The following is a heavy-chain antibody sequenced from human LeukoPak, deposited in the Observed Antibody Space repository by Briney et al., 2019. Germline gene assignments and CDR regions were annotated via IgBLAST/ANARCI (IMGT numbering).Heavy chain of an antibody. J-gene: IGHJ4*02. CDR2: MNPDSGVT. Sequence: GASVTVSCKASGYSFTTYWIHWVRRAPGQGLEWMGCMNPDSGVTGYAQRFQGRVTMTRDTSINTAYMQLSSLKSDDTAVYFCARDPGFLQSDYWGQGTLVTVPS. CDR3: ARDPGFLQSDY. CDR1: GYSFTTYW. V-gene: IGHV1-2*02.